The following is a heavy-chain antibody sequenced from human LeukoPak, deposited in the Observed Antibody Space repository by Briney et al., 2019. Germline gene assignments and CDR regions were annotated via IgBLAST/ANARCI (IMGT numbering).Heavy chain of an antibody. Sequence: GESLRLSCAASGFTFSSYSMNWVRQAPGKGLEWVSSISSSSTYIYYADSVKGRFTISRDNAKNSLYLQMNSLRAEDTAVYYCARDMAGIAVAADYWGQGTLVTVSS. J-gene: IGHJ4*02. V-gene: IGHV3-21*01. D-gene: IGHD6-19*01. CDR2: ISSSSTYI. CDR1: GFTFSSYS. CDR3: ARDMAGIAVAADY.